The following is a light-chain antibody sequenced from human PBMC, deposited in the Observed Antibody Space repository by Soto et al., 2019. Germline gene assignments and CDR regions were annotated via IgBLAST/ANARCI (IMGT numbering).Light chain of an antibody. V-gene: IGKV1-5*01. J-gene: IGKJ1*01. Sequence: DTQLTQSASTLSASVGDRVTITCRASQSISGWLAWYQQKPGKAPTLLIYDSSTLESGVPSRFSGSGSGTEFTLSISSLQPDDFATYFCQQYNDYWTLGQGTKVHIK. CDR3: QQYNDYWT. CDR1: QSISGW. CDR2: DSS.